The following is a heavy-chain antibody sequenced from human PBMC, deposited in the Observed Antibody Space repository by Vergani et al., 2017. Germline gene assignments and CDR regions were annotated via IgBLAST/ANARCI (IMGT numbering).Heavy chain of an antibody. CDR3: ASSYYDSSGYYYKP. CDR1: GYTFTSYY. D-gene: IGHD3-22*01. V-gene: IGHV1-46*01. Sequence: QVQLVQSGAEVKKPGASVKVSCKASGYTFTSYYMHWVRQAPGQGLEWMGIINPSGGSTSYAQKFQGRVTITADESTSTAYMELSSLRSEDTAVYYCASSYYDSSGYYYKPWGQGTLVTVSS. CDR2: INPSGGST. J-gene: IGHJ5*02.